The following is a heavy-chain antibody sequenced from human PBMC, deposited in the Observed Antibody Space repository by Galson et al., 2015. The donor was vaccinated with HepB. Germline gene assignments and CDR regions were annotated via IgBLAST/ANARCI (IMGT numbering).Heavy chain of an antibody. V-gene: IGHV2-5*02. CDR3: AHSDSSSWYRTLWYFDL. CDR1: GFSLSTSGVG. J-gene: IGHJ2*01. Sequence: PALVKPTQTLTLTCTFSGFSLSTSGVGVGWIRQPPGKALEWLALIYWDDDKRYSPSLKSRLTITKDTSKNQVVLTMTNMDPVDTATYYCAHSDSSSWYRTLWYFDLWGRGPLVTVSS. CDR2: IYWDDDK. D-gene: IGHD6-13*01.